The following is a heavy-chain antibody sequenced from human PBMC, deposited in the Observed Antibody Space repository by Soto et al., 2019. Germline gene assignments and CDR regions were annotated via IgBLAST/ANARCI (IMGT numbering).Heavy chain of an antibody. J-gene: IGHJ4*02. V-gene: IGHV3-23*01. CDR3: AKGGLVSSGGYDYPYYFDY. Sequence: EVQLLESGGGLVQPGGSLRLSCAASGFTFSSYAMSWVRQAPGKGLEWVSAISGSGGSTYYADSVKGGFTISRDNSKNTLYLQMNSLRAEDTAVYYCAKGGLVSSGGYDYPYYFDYWGQGTLVTVSS. CDR2: ISGSGGST. CDR1: GFTFSSYA. D-gene: IGHD5-12*01.